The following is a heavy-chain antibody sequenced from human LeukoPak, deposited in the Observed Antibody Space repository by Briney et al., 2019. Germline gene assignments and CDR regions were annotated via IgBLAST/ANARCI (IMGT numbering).Heavy chain of an antibody. CDR3: ARAPWNYEDYYYYMDV. J-gene: IGHJ6*03. V-gene: IGHV4-38-2*02. CDR2: IYHGGST. D-gene: IGHD1-7*01. CDR1: GYSISSGYY. Sequence: SETLSLTCTVSGYSISSGYYWGWIRQPPGKGLEWIGSIYHGGSTYYNPSLKSRVTMSVDTSKNQFSLKLSSVTAADTAVYYCARAPWNYEDYYYYMDVWGKGTTVTVSS.